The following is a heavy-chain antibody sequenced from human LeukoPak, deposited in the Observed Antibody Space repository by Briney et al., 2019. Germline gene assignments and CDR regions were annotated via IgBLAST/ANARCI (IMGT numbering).Heavy chain of an antibody. CDR2: ISGGSGSDT. Sequence: PGGSLRLSCAASGFTFSSYAMSWVRQAPGKGLEWFAAISGGSGSDTCYADAVKGRFTISRDNSKTTLYLEMNTLRAEDTAVYYCAKGSSSGRPYFFDYWGQGTLVTVSS. D-gene: IGHD3-10*01. CDR3: AKGSSSGRPYFFDY. V-gene: IGHV3-23*01. J-gene: IGHJ4*02. CDR1: GFTFSSYA.